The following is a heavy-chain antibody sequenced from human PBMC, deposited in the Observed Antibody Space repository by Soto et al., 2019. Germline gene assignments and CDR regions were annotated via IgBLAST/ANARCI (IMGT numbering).Heavy chain of an antibody. CDR2: INGGGSRT. CDR1: GYTFTSYY. CDR3: ARDFLAAGR. V-gene: IGHV3-74*01. Sequence: GASVKVSCKASGYTFTSYYMHWVRQAPGKGLMWVSHINGGGSRTTYADSVKGRFTISRDNAKNTLFLQMNSLRAEDTAVYYCARDFLAAGRWGQGTLVTVSS. J-gene: IGHJ4*02. D-gene: IGHD6-13*01.